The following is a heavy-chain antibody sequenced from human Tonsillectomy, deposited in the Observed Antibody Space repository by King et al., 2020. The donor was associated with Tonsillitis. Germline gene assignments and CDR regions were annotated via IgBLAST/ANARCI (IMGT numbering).Heavy chain of an antibody. Sequence: VQLQESGPGLVKPSQTLSLTCTVSGGSISSGGYYWSWIRQHPGKGLEWIGYIYYSGSTYYNPSLKSRITISVDTSKNQFSLKLSSVTAADTAVYYCARDSSDCSGGSCYSDGMDVWGQGTTVTVSS. CDR3: ARDSSDCSGGSCYSDGMDV. V-gene: IGHV4-31*03. CDR1: GGSISSGGYY. CDR2: IYYSGST. D-gene: IGHD2-15*01. J-gene: IGHJ6*02.